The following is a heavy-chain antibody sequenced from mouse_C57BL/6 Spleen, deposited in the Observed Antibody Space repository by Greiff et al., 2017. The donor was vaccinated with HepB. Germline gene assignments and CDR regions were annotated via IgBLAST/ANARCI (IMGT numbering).Heavy chain of an antibody. D-gene: IGHD2-4*01. CDR1: GYSFTSYY. J-gene: IGHJ2*01. Sequence: VQGVESGPELVKPGASVKISCKASGYSFTSYYIHWVKQRPGQGLEWIGWIYPGSGNTKYNEKFKGKATLTADTSSSTAYMQLSSLTSEDSAVYYCASPYDYDKGDYWGQGTTLTVSS. CDR3: ASPYDYDKGDY. CDR2: IYPGSGNT. V-gene: IGHV1-66*01.